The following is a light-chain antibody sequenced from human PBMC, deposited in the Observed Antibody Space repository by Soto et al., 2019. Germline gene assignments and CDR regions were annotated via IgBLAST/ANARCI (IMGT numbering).Light chain of an antibody. CDR3: HQYGRSPRT. CDR2: GAS. CDR1: QSVSSSY. J-gene: IGKJ1*01. Sequence: EIVLTQSPGTLSLSPGERATLSCRASQSVSSSYLAWYQQKPGQAPRLLIYGASSRATGIPDRFSGSGSGTDFTLTISGLEPEDFALYYCHQYGRSPRTFGQGTKVEIK. V-gene: IGKV3-20*01.